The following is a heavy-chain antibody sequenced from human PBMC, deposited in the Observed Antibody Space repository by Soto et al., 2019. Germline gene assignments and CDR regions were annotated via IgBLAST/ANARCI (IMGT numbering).Heavy chain of an antibody. J-gene: IGHJ5*02. D-gene: IGHD3-3*02. V-gene: IGHV4-39*01. Sequence: SETLSRTWTVSGDSIISSDCDWGWVRQPPGKGLEWIGRIFYLAASYYIPSLMSRVPLSVDTSKSLFSLRLRSVPASHTAFYFCASHSLALRKHNWFDPWAQGTRGTVS. CDR1: GDSIISSDCD. CDR3: ASHSLALRKHNWFDP. CDR2: IFYLAAS.